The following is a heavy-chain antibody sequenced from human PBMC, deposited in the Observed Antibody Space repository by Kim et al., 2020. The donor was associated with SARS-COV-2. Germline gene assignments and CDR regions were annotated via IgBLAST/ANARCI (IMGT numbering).Heavy chain of an antibody. J-gene: IGHJ4*02. V-gene: IGHV6-1*01. CDR1: GDSVSSNSAA. CDR2: TYYRSKWYF. D-gene: IGHD6-13*01. CDR3: ARGPTLIEAAGFDY. Sequence: SQTLSLTCAVSGDSVSSNSAAWDWIRQSPSRGLEWLGRTYYRSKWYFEYAVSVKSRITINPDTSRNQFSLQLNSVTPEDTAVYYCARGPTLIEAAGFDYWGQGILVTVSS.